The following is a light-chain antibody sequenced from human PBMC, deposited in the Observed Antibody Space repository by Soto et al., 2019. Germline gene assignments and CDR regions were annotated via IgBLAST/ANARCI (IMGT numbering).Light chain of an antibody. Sequence: EIVLTQSPGTLSLSPGKRATLSCRASQTISSAYLAWYQQRPGQAPRLLIYGASTRATGIPDRFSGRGSGTDFALTISRLEPEDFAVYYCQHYGSSLPITFGPGIKVDIK. CDR1: QTISSAY. CDR2: GAS. V-gene: IGKV3-20*01. J-gene: IGKJ3*01. CDR3: QHYGSSLPIT.